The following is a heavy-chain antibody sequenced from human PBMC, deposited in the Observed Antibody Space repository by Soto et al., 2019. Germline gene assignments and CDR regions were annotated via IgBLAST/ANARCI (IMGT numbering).Heavy chain of an antibody. D-gene: IGHD4-17*01. CDR2: INPGGVST. J-gene: IGHJ2*01. CDR1: GYTFTTSF. Sequence: QVQLVQSGAEVKKPGASVEVSCKASGYTFTTSFIHWVRHAPGTGLEWVGVINPGGVSTKYAQKVQDRFTVTSDTSTSPVYIDLISLRSEVTAVYFFAIVGNGDNVCYLYFDLWGRGTQITV. V-gene: IGHV1-46*01. CDR3: AIVGNGDNVCYLYFDL.